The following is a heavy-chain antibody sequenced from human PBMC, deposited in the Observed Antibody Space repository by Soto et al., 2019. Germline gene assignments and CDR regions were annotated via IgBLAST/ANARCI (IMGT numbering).Heavy chain of an antibody. CDR1: GFTFSMYW. CDR2: INDDGIST. J-gene: IGHJ4*02. CDR3: TRGPRYTSTGTGAF. Sequence: VGSLRLSCAASGFTFSMYWMHWVRQVPGKGPEWVSRINDDGISTNYADSVKGRFTISRDNAKNTLYPQMNALRVEDTAVYYCTRGPRYTSTGTGAFWGQGTLVTVSS. D-gene: IGHD1-1*01. V-gene: IGHV3-74*01.